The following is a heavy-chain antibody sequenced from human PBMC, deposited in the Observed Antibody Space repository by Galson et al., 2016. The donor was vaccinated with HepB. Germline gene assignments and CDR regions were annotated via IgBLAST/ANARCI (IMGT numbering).Heavy chain of an antibody. CDR1: GASISATNYY. D-gene: IGHD6-19*01. Sequence: SETLSLTCTVSGASISATNYYWGWIRQPPGRGLEWIGSIYHTESTNYNPSLESRVTISVDTAKNHLTLTLNSVTAADTAVYYCATGIVVAGKMYYHYMDFWGKGTAVTVSS. CDR3: ATGIVVAGKMYYHYMDF. V-gene: IGHV4-39*01. CDR2: IYHTEST. J-gene: IGHJ6*03.